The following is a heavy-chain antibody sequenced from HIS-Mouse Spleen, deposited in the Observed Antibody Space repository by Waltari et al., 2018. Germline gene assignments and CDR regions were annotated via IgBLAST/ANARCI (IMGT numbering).Heavy chain of an antibody. CDR1: GFTFSSYS. Sequence: EVQLVESGGGLVQPGGSLRLSCAASGFTFSSYSMNWVRQAPGKGLEWVSYISSSSSTIYYADSVKGRFTISRDNAKNSLYLQMNSLRAEDTAVYYCARRAYSGSDYWGQGTLVTVSS. J-gene: IGHJ4*02. D-gene: IGHD1-26*01. CDR2: ISSSSSTI. V-gene: IGHV3-48*01. CDR3: ARRAYSGSDY.